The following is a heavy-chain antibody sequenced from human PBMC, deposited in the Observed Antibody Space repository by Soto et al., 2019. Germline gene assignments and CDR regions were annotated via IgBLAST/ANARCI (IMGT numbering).Heavy chain of an antibody. J-gene: IGHJ6*02. CDR2: IYHSGNT. V-gene: IGHV4-38-2*01. CDR3: ARSTLMVYAPYYYYGMDV. CDR1: GYSIGSGYY. D-gene: IGHD2-8*01. Sequence: SETLSLTCAVSGYSIGSGYYWGWIRQPPGKGLEWIGSIYHSGNTHYNPSLKSRVIISVDTSKNRFSLRLSSVTAADTAVYYCARSTLMVYAPYYYYGMDVWGQGTTVTVSS.